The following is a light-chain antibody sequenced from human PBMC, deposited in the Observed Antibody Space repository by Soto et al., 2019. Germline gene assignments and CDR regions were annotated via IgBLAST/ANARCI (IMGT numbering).Light chain of an antibody. CDR1: ALPKKY. CDR3: YSTDSSGNHKGV. Sequence: SYELTQPPSVSVSQGQTARLTCSGDALPKKYAYWYQQKSGQAPVLVIYEDSKRPSGIPARFSGSSSGTMATLTISGAQVEDEADYYCYSTDSSGNHKGVFGTGTKLTVL. J-gene: IGLJ1*01. V-gene: IGLV3-10*01. CDR2: EDS.